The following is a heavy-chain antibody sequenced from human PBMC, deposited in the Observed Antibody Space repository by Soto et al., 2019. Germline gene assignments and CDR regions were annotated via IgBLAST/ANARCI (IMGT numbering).Heavy chain of an antibody. CDR3: ARPANTVADHFDL. CDR2: IYPSDSDT. V-gene: IGHV5-51*01. D-gene: IGHD4-17*01. J-gene: IGHJ4*02. CDR1: GYTFTIYW. Sequence: GESLKLSCKVSGYTFTIYWIGWVRQMPGKGLEWMGIIYPSDSDTRYSPSFQGQVTISADKSINTAYLQWNSLKASDTAIYYCARPANTVADHFDLWGQGTPVTVSS.